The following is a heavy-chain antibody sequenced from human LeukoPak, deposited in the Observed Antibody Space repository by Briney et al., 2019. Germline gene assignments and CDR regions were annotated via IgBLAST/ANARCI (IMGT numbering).Heavy chain of an antibody. D-gene: IGHD5/OR15-5a*01. J-gene: IGHJ4*02. CDR2: VYQSGST. Sequence: PSETLSLTCTVSGGSISGSNYYWAWFRQPPGKGLEWIGSVYQSGSTYYNPSLKSRVTISGDTSKNQFSLKLSSVTAADTAVYFCATGGGLAVSHIWGQGTLVTVSS. CDR3: ATGGGLAVSHI. V-gene: IGHV4-39*01. CDR1: GGSISGSNYY.